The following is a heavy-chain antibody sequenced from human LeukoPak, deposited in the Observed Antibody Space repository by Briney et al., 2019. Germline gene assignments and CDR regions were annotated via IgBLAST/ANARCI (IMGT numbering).Heavy chain of an antibody. D-gene: IGHD1-26*01. V-gene: IGHV3-30-3*01. CDR3: ARAGRKWELLTLFDY. J-gene: IGHJ4*02. CDR2: ISYDGSNK. Sequence: QPGGSLRLSCAASGFTFSSYTMHWVRQAPGKGLEWVALISYDGSNKYYADSVKGRFTISRDNSKNTLYLQMNSLRAEDTAVYYCARAGRKWELLTLFDYWGQGTLVTVSS. CDR1: GFTFSSYT.